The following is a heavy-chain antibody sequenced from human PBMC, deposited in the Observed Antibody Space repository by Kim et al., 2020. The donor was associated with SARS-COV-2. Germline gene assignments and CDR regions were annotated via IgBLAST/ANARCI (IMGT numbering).Heavy chain of an antibody. J-gene: IGHJ5*02. CDR1: GFTFSSYS. Sequence: GGSLRLSCAASGFTFSSYSMNWVRQAPGKGLEWVSYISSSSSTIYYADSVKGRFTISRDNAKNSLYLQMNSLRAEDTAVYYCARAGNGVDSGSDRGNWFDPWGEGTVVTVSS. D-gene: IGHD1-26*01. CDR3: ARAGNGVDSGSDRGNWFDP. V-gene: IGHV3-48*04. CDR2: ISSSSSTI.